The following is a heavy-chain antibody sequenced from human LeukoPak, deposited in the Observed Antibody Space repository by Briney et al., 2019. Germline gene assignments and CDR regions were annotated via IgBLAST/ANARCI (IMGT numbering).Heavy chain of an antibody. D-gene: IGHD2-15*01. CDR1: RYTFTGYY. V-gene: IGHV1-2*02. CDR3: ARDPPDSVAAYYFDY. Sequence: ASVKVSCKASRYTFTGYYMHWVRQAPGQGLEWMGWINPNSGGTNYAQKFQGRVTMTRDTSISTAYMELSRLRSDDTAVYYCARDPPDSVAAYYFDYWGQGTLVTVSS. CDR2: INPNSGGT. J-gene: IGHJ4*02.